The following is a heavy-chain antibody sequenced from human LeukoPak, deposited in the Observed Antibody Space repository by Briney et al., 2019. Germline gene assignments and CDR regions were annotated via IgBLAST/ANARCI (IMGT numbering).Heavy chain of an antibody. CDR3: ARGSGTTDPFDY. J-gene: IGHJ4*02. CDR1: GFTFTSYD. Sequence: PGGSLRLSCAPSGFTFTSYDMHWVRQAPGEGREWVAVIWYEGSNKYYADSVKGRFTISRDNSKNPLYLQMNSLRAEDTAVYYCARGSGTTDPFDYWGQGTLVTVSS. D-gene: IGHD1-1*01. V-gene: IGHV3-33*01. CDR2: IWYEGSNK.